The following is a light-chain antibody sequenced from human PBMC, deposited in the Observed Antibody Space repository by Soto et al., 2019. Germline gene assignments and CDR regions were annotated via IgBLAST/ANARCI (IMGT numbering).Light chain of an antibody. CDR2: DVS. V-gene: IGLV2-11*01. CDR3: CSYVGSFYV. CDR1: SSDVGGYNY. J-gene: IGLJ1*01. Sequence: QSALTQPRSVSGSPGQSVTISCTGTSSDVGGYNYVSWYQQHPGKAPKLIIFDVSKRPSGVPDRFSGSKSGSTASLTISGLQAEDEADYYCCSYVGSFYVVGTGTKLTVL.